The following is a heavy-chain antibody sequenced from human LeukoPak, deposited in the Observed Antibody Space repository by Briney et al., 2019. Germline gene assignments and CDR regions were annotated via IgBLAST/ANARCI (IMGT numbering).Heavy chain of an antibody. J-gene: IGHJ3*02. CDR2: INPNSGGT. D-gene: IGHD3-22*01. CDR1: GYTFTGYY. Sequence: SGASVKVSCKASGYTFTGYYMHWVRQAPGQGLEWMGRINPNSGGTNYAQKFQGRVTMTRDTSISTAYMELSRLRSDDTAVYYCASSFTMIVVVVGAFDIWGQGTMVTVSS. V-gene: IGHV1-2*06. CDR3: ASSFTMIVVVVGAFDI.